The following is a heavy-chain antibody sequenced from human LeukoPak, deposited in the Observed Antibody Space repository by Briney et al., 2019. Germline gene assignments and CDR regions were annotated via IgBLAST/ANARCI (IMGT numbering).Heavy chain of an antibody. Sequence: GGSLRLSCAASGFTFSSYAMHWVRQAPGKGLEWVAVISYDGSNKYYADSVKGRFTISRHNSKNTLHLQMTSLRAEDTAVYYCARGAYYYDSSGFYRPLDYWGQGTLVTVSS. D-gene: IGHD3-22*01. J-gene: IGHJ4*02. CDR3: ARGAYYYDSSGFYRPLDY. V-gene: IGHV3-30*01. CDR1: GFTFSSYA. CDR2: ISYDGSNK.